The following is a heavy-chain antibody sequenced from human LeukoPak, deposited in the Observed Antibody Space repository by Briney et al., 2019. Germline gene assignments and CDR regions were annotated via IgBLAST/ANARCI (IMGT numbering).Heavy chain of an antibody. CDR3: ARLRGATGYFDY. Sequence: VKPSETLSLTCTVSGGSISSYYWSWIRQPPGKGLEWIGYIYYSGSTNYNPSLKSRVTISVDTSKNQFSLKLSSVTAADTAVYYCARLRGATGYFDYWGQGTLVTVSS. V-gene: IGHV4-59*08. J-gene: IGHJ4*02. D-gene: IGHD1-26*01. CDR2: IYYSGST. CDR1: GGSISSYY.